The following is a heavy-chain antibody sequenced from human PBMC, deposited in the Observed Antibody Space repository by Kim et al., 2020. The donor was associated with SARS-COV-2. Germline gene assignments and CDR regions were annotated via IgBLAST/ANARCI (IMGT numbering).Heavy chain of an antibody. J-gene: IGHJ3*02. V-gene: IGHV3-11*01. Sequence: GGSLRLSCVASGFTFRDDYMSWIRKGPGQGMEWIAYIDVGGSKIYYADSVKGRFAISRDNPKNSLFLQANSLRVEETAADYCSRGDWGFDACGIWGEGT. D-gene: IGHD3-16*01. CDR1: GFTFRDDY. CDR2: IDVGGSKI. CDR3: SRGDWGFDACGI.